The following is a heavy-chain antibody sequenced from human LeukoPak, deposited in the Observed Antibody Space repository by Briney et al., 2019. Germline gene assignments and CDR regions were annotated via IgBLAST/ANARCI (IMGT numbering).Heavy chain of an antibody. CDR2: ISSSSSMI. V-gene: IGHV3-48*02. D-gene: IGHD4-17*01. CDR1: GFTFSSYS. J-gene: IGHJ4*02. CDR3: ARDYGDLPARVPYFDY. Sequence: GGSLRLSCAASGFTFSSYSMNWVRQAPGKGLEWGSYISSSSSMIYYADSVKGRFTISRDNAKNSLYLQMKSLRDEDTAIYYCARDYGDLPARVPYFDYWGQGTLVTVSS.